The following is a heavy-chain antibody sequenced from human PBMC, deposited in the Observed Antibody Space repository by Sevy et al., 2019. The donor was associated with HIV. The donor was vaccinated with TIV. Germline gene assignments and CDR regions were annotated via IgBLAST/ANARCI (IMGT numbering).Heavy chain of an antibody. CDR2: IIPILGTV. CDR3: ARGGGNGWYYFDY. Sequence: ASVKVSCKASGGTFSSYGISWVRQAPGQGLEWMGGIIPILGTVNYAQKFQGRVTFTADESTKTAYMELSSLRSEDTAVYYWARGGGNGWYYFDYWGQETLVTVSS. V-gene: IGHV1-69*13. J-gene: IGHJ4*02. D-gene: IGHD6-19*01. CDR1: GGTFSSYG.